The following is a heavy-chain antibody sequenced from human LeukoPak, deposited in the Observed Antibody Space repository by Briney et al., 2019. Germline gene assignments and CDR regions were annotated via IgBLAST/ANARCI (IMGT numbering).Heavy chain of an antibody. Sequence: PGGSLRLSCATSGFTFGDFYMSWIRQAPGKGLEWVSYISGSGTYTNYADSVKGRFTISRDNARNSMYLELDSLRAEDTAVYYCARDQRRTTVTFLYNYYYGLDVWGQGTAVAVSS. CDR1: GFTFGDFY. CDR2: ISGSGTYT. CDR3: ARDQRRTTVTFLYNYYYGLDV. V-gene: IGHV3-11*05. D-gene: IGHD4-17*01. J-gene: IGHJ6*02.